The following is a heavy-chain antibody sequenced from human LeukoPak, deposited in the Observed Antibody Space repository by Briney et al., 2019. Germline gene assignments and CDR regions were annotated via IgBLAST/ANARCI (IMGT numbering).Heavy chain of an antibody. CDR1: GGSISSSSYY. Sequence: PSETLSLTCTVSGGSISSSSYYWGWIRQPPGKGLEWIGYIYYSGSTYYNPSLKSRVTISVDTSKNQFSLKLSSVTAADTAVYYCARDRRYSGSSPVDYWGQGTLVTVSS. D-gene: IGHD1-26*01. CDR3: ARDRRYSGSSPVDY. CDR2: IYYSGST. V-gene: IGHV4-39*07. J-gene: IGHJ4*02.